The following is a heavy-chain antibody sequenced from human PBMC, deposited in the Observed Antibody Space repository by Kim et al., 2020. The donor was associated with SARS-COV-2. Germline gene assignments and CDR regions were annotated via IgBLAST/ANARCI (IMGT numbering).Heavy chain of an antibody. D-gene: IGHD3-10*01. CDR3: AREEGITMVRGVTLDALDI. V-gene: IGHV3-21*01. Sequence: GGSLRLSCAASGFTFSSYSMNWVRQAPGKGLEWVSSISSSSSYIYSDSVKGRFTISRDNAKNSLYLQMNSLRAEDAAVYYCAREEGITMVRGVTLDALDIWGQGTMVTVSS. CDR2: ISSSSSYI. CDR1: GFTFSSYS. J-gene: IGHJ3*02.